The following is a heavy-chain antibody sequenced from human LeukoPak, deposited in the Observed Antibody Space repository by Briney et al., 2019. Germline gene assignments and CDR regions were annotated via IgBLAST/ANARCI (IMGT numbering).Heavy chain of an antibody. CDR1: GYTFTSYD. Sequence: VASVKVSCKASGYTFTSYDINWVRQATGQGLEWMGWMNPNSGNTGYAQKFQGRVTMTRNTSISTAYMELSSLRSEDTAVYYCARHYYGSGSYNAPHWYFDLWGRGTLVTVSS. V-gene: IGHV1-8*01. CDR3: ARHYYGSGSYNAPHWYFDL. D-gene: IGHD3-10*01. J-gene: IGHJ2*01. CDR2: MNPNSGNT.